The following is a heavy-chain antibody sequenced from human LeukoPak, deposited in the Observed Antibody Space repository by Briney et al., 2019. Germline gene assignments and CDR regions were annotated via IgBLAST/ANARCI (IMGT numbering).Heavy chain of an antibody. CDR1: GYTFTRYY. D-gene: IGHD1-26*01. V-gene: IGHV1-46*01. Sequence: ASVKVSCKAFGYTFTRYYMHWVRQAPGQGPEWMGVISPSGGSTTYAQKLQGRVTMTTDTSTSTAYMEVRSLRSDDTAVYYCAREVGRGFDYWGQGTLVTVSS. CDR3: AREVGRGFDY. J-gene: IGHJ4*02. CDR2: ISPSGGST.